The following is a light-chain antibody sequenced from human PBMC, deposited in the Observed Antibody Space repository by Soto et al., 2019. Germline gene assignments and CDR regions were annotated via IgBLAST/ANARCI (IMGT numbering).Light chain of an antibody. Sequence: QSALAQPASVSGSPGQSITISCTGTSNDIGLYNYVSWYQQHPGKAPKLIIYVVSSRPSGISNRFSAFKSGNTASLTISGLQAEDEADYYCASYARGSTLVVFGGGTKLTVL. CDR1: SNDIGLYNY. J-gene: IGLJ2*01. CDR3: ASYARGSTLVV. V-gene: IGLV2-14*01. CDR2: VVS.